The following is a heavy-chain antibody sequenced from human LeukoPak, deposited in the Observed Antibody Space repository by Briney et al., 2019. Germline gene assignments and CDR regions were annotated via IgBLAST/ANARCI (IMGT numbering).Heavy chain of an antibody. V-gene: IGHV1-8*01. CDR3: ARGKRTGTTFGPWWY. CDR1: GYTFTSYD. J-gene: IGHJ4*02. Sequence: ASVKVSCKASGYTFTSYDINWGRQATGQGLEWMGWMNPNSGNTGYAQKFQGRVTMTRNTSISTAYMELSSLRSEDTAVYYCARGKRTGTTFGPWWYWGQGTLVTVSS. D-gene: IGHD1-7*01. CDR2: MNPNSGNT.